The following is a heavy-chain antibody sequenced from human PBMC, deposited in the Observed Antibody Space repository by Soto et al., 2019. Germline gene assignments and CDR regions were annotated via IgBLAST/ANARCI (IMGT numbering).Heavy chain of an antibody. D-gene: IGHD6-13*01. CDR3: ARIVNSPPFMDV. J-gene: IGHJ6*02. Sequence: SGPTLVNPTQTLTLTCTFSGFSLSTSGMRVSWFSQPPGKALEWLARIAWDDDKFYSTSLKTRLTISKDTSKNQVVLTMANMDPVDTATYYCARIVNSPPFMDVWGQGTTVTVSS. CDR1: GFSLSTSGMR. V-gene: IGHV2-70*04. CDR2: IAWDDDK.